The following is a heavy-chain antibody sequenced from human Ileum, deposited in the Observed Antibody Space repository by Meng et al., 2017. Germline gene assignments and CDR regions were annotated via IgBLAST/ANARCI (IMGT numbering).Heavy chain of an antibody. CDR2: IYLAGSP. CDR3: VRHGGKYFDS. D-gene: IGHD2-15*01. J-gene: IGHJ4*02. Sequence: QVQLQEPGPGLVEPSGTLSITCTVSGGSISSSFYWSWVRQSPGKGLEWIGQIYLAGSPNYNPSLESRVTISVDKSKNQFSLRLTSVTAADTAIFYCVRHGGKYFDSWGQGTLVTVSS. CDR1: GGSISSSFY. V-gene: IGHV4-4*02.